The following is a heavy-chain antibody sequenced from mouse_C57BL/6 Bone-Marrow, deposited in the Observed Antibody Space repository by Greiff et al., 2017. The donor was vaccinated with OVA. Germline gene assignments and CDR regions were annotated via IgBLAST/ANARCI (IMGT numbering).Heavy chain of an antibody. D-gene: IGHD2-5*01. CDR1: EYEFPSHD. Sequence: DVKLVESGGGLVQPGESLKLSCESNEYEFPSHDMSWVRKTPEKRLELVAAINSDGGSTYYPDTMERRFIISRDNTKKTLYLQMSSLRSEDTALYYCARPYYSNQRAWFAYWGQGTLVTVSA. CDR2: INSDGGST. CDR3: ARPYYSNQRAWFAY. V-gene: IGHV5-2*01. J-gene: IGHJ3*01.